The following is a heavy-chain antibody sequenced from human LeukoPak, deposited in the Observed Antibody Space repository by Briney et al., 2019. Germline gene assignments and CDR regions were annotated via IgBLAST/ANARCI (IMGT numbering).Heavy chain of an antibody. CDR1: GGAFSSYD. CDR3: ARGWLAETTVVTPYNY. J-gene: IGHJ4*02. CDR2: ITPIFGTA. Sequence: SVKVSCETSGGAFSSYDISWLRQAPGQGLEWMGGITPIFGTANYAQKFQGRVTITAVESMSTAYMELSSLRSEDTAVYYCARGWLAETTVVTPYNYWGQGTLVTVSS. V-gene: IGHV1-69*13. D-gene: IGHD4-23*01.